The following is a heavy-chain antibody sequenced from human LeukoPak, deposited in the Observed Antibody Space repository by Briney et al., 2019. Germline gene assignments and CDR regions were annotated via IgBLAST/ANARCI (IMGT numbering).Heavy chain of an antibody. CDR3: ATTRDCSRIVCYRDFDY. CDR1: GFSFSNSR. CDR2: ISSDGSST. D-gene: IGHD2-2*01. V-gene: IGHV3-64*01. Sequence: PGGALRLSWAVSGFSFSNSRMHWVRQAPGKGLEYGSGISSDGSSTYYANPGKGRFTISRDNSKNTLYLQMASLKPEDMAVYYCATTRDCSRIVCYRDFDYWGQGTLVTVSS. J-gene: IGHJ4*02.